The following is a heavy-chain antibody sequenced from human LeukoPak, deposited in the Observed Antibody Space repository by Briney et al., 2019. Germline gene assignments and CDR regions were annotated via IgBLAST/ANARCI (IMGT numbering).Heavy chain of an antibody. CDR3: ASRSYGYYFDY. V-gene: IGHV4-59*01. CDR2: IYYRGST. CDR1: GGSISSYY. D-gene: IGHD3-16*01. J-gene: IGHJ4*02. Sequence: SETLSLTCTVSGGSISSYYWSWIRQPPGKGLEWIGYIYYRGSTNCNPSLKSRVTISIDTSKNQFFLKLSSVTAADTAVYYCASRSYGYYFDYWGQGTLVTVSS.